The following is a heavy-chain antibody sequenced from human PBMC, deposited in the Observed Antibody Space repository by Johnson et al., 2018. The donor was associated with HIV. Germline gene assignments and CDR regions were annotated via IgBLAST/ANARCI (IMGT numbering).Heavy chain of an antibody. Sequence: VQLVESGGGVVQPGGSLRLSCAVSGFTFRNYGMHWVRQAPGKGLEWVSFIQYDGSKKYYADSVKGRFTISRDNSKHTLFLQMNSLRAEDTAVYYCATGMHYDRNKYYMDNAFDIGGQGTMVTVSS. CDR2: IQYDGSKK. CDR1: GFTFRNYG. CDR3: ATGMHYDRNKYYMDNAFDI. V-gene: IGHV3-30*02. D-gene: IGHD3-22*01. J-gene: IGHJ3*02.